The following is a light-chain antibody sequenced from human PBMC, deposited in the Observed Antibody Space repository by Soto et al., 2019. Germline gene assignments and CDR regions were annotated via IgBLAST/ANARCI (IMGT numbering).Light chain of an antibody. Sequence: EGVLTQPPGTLSLSEGEGATLSCRASQSVSSYLAWYQQKPGQAPRLLIYDASNRATGIPARFSGSGSGTDFTLTISSLEPEDFAVYYCQQRSKWPPFGQGTLLEI. CDR3: QQRSKWPP. J-gene: IGKJ5*01. V-gene: IGKV3-11*01. CDR1: QSVSSY. CDR2: DAS.